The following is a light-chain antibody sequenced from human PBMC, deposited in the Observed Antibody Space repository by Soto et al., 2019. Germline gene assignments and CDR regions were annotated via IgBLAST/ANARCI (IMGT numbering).Light chain of an antibody. CDR3: QQYGSSPPVT. J-gene: IGKJ3*01. V-gene: IGKV3-20*01. CDR2: GAS. CDR1: RRVSSY. Sequence: EIVMTQSPATLSVSPGERATLSCRASRRVSSYLAWYQQKAGQAPRLLIYGASSRATGIPDRFSGSGSGTDFTLTISRLEPEDFAVYYCQQYGSSPPVTFGPGTKVDI.